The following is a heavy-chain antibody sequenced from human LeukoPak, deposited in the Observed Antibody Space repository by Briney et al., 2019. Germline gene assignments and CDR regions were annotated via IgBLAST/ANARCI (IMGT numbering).Heavy chain of an antibody. CDR2: IYYSGST. Sequence: PSETLSLTCTVSGGSISSYYWSWIRQPPGKGLEWIGYIYYSGSTSYNPSLKSRVTIPVDTSKNQFSLKLRSVTAADTAVYYCASGHYDSSGYVDDYWGQGTLVTVSS. V-gene: IGHV4-59*01. CDR1: GGSISSYY. J-gene: IGHJ4*02. D-gene: IGHD3-22*01. CDR3: ASGHYDSSGYVDDY.